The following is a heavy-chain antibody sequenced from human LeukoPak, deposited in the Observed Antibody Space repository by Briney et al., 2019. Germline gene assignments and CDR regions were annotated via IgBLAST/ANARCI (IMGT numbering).Heavy chain of an antibody. J-gene: IGHJ6*02. D-gene: IGHD3-22*01. V-gene: IGHV3-30-3*01. Sequence: PGKSLRLSCAASGFTFSSYAMHWVRQAPGKGLEWVAVISYDGSNKYYADSVKGRFTISRDNSKNTLYLQMNSLRAEDTAVYYCARDRDYYDSSGYYGSGMDVWGQGTTVTVSS. CDR1: GFTFSSYA. CDR2: ISYDGSNK. CDR3: ARDRDYYDSSGYYGSGMDV.